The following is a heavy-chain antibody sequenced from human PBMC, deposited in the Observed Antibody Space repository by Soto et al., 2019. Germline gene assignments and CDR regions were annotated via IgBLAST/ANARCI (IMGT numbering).Heavy chain of an antibody. CDR3: ARGYSSSWEDAFDI. CDR1: GFTFSSYW. J-gene: IGHJ3*02. CDR2: IKQDGSEK. Sequence: GGSLRLSCAASGFTFSSYWMSWVRQAPGKGREWVANIKQDGSEKYYVDSVKGRFTISRDNAKNSLYLQMNSLRAEDTAVYYCARGYSSSWEDAFDIWGQGTMVTVSS. V-gene: IGHV3-7*05. D-gene: IGHD6-13*01.